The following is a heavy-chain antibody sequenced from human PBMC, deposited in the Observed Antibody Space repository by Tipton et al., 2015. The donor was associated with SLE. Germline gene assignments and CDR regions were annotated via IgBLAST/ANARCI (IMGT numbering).Heavy chain of an antibody. Sequence: TLSLTCVVHGGSFSGYYGSWIRPPPGKGLEWIGDIIYGGSTNYNPALKSRVTISVDTSQNQISLKVKSVTAADTAAYYCARVVGRTNAYDICGEGTMFTVSS. J-gene: IGHJ3*02. V-gene: IGHV4-34*12. CDR2: IIYGGST. CDR1: GGSFSGYY. D-gene: IGHD2-8*01. CDR3: ARVVGRTNAYDI.